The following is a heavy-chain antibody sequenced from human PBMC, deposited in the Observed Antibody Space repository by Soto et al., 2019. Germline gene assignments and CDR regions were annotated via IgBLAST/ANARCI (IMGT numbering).Heavy chain of an antibody. J-gene: IGHJ4*02. CDR3: AHFDWFIDY. CDR1: GFTFSSYA. V-gene: IGHV3-30-3*01. D-gene: IGHD3-9*01. CDR2: ISYDGSNK. Sequence: GGSLRLSCAASGFTFSSYAMHWVRQAPGKGLEWVAVISYDGSNKYYADSVKGRFTISRDNSKNTLYLQMNSLRAGDTAVYYCAHFDWFIDYWGQGTLVTVSS.